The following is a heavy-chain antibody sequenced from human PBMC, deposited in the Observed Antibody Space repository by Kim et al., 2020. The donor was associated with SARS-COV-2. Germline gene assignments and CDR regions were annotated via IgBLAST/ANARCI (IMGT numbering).Heavy chain of an antibody. CDR3: AKDGSSSSLYYFDY. CDR1: GFTFDDYA. D-gene: IGHD6-13*01. J-gene: IGHJ4*02. Sequence: GGSLRLSCAASGFTFDDYAMHWVRQAPGKGLEWVSGISWNSGSIGYADSVKGRFTISRDNAKNSLYLQMNSLRAEDTALYYCAKDGSSSSLYYFDYWGQGTLVPVSS. V-gene: IGHV3-9*01. CDR2: ISWNSGSI.